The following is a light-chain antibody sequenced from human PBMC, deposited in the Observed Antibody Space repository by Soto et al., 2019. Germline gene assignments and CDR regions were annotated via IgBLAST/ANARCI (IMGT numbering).Light chain of an antibody. CDR3: QQYYRPPLT. V-gene: IGKV4-1*01. CDR1: QSVLYSSNNDNY. J-gene: IGKJ4*01. Sequence: DIVMTQSPDSLAVSLGERATINCKSSQSVLYSSNNDNYLAWYQQKPGQPPKLLIYWASTRESGVPDRFSGSGSGTDFTLTISSLQAEDVAVYYCQQYYRPPLTFGGGTKVEIK. CDR2: WAS.